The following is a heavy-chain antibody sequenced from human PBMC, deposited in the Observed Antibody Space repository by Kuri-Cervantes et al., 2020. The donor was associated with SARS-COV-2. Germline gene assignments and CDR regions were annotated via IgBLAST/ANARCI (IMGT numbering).Heavy chain of an antibody. V-gene: IGHV4-59*01. CDR1: GGSISSYY. J-gene: IGHJ6*02. D-gene: IGHD3-10*01. CDR2: IYYSGST. Sequence: ESLKISCTVSGGSISSYYWSWIRQPPGKGLEWIGYIYYSGSTNYNPSLKSRVTISVDTSKNQFSLKLSSVTAADTAVYYCARGWDYGSGSYYPRGDYGMDVWGQGTTVTVSS. CDR3: ARGWDYGSGSYYPRGDYGMDV.